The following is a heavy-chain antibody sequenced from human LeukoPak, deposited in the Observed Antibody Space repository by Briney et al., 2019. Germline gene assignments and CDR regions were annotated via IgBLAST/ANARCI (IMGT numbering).Heavy chain of an antibody. CDR1: GFTFSDYY. D-gene: IGHD2-15*01. Sequence: GGSLRLSCAASGFTFSDYYMSWIRQAPGKGLEWVSYISSSGSTIYYADSVKGRFTISRDNSKNTLYLQMNSLRAEDTAVYYCAKTVVGAPTDAFDIWGRGTMVTVSS. J-gene: IGHJ3*02. CDR2: ISSSGSTI. CDR3: AKTVVGAPTDAFDI. V-gene: IGHV3-11*01.